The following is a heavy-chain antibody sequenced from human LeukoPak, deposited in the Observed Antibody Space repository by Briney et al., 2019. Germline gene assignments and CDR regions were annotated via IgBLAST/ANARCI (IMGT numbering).Heavy chain of an antibody. D-gene: IGHD3-10*01. CDR3: SGGGSITVAGY. CDR2: INSDGSST. J-gene: IGHJ4*02. CDR1: GFTFSNSF. Sequence: GGSLRLSCAASGFTFSNSFMHWVRQAPGKGLVWVSRINSDGSSTNYADSVKGRFTISRDNAKNTLFLQMNSLSAEDSAVYYCSGGGSITVAGYWGQGTLVTVSS. V-gene: IGHV3-74*01.